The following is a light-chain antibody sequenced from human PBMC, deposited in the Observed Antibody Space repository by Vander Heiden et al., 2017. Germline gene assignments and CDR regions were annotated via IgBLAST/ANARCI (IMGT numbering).Light chain of an antibody. CDR1: QGFSNY. Sequence: DIQMTQSPSAMSASVGGRVTITCRASQGFSNYLAWFQQKPGHVPKRLLYAASNVASGGASRFSGSCTGTESTLAFSILQPEVFATYYCLQYSSYPSAFGPGTKVDIK. CDR3: LQYSSYPSA. J-gene: IGKJ3*01. CDR2: AAS. V-gene: IGKV1-17*03.